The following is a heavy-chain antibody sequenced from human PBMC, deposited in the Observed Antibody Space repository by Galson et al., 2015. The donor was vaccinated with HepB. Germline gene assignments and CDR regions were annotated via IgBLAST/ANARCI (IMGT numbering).Heavy chain of an antibody. V-gene: IGHV3-30*18. J-gene: IGHJ4*02. CDR3: AKGGYDF. CDR1: GFTFSSYG. Sequence: SLRLSCAASGFTFSSYGMHWVRQAPGKGLEWVAVISYDGSDKYYADSVKGRFTISRDNSKNTLYLQMNSLRAEDTAVYYCAKGGYDFWGQGTLVTVSS. D-gene: IGHD2-15*01. CDR2: ISYDGSDK.